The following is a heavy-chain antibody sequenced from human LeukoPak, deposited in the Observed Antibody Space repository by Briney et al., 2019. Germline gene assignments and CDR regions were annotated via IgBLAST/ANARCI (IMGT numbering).Heavy chain of an antibody. D-gene: IGHD4-11*01. CDR3: AVGGDYSNYVCDY. J-gene: IGHJ4*02. Sequence: SVKVSCKASGGTFSSYAIGWVRQAPGQGLEWMGRIIPILGIANYAQKFQGRVTITADKSTSTAYMELSSLRSEDTAVYYCAVGGDYSNYVCDYWGQGTLVTVSS. CDR1: GGTFSSYA. V-gene: IGHV1-69*04. CDR2: IIPILGIA.